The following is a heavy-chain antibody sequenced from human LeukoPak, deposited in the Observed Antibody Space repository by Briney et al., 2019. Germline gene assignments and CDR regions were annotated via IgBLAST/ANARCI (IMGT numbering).Heavy chain of an antibody. D-gene: IGHD3-22*01. V-gene: IGHV1-2*02. J-gene: IGHJ3*02. CDR1: GYTFTGYY. CDR3: AREIAQRITMIESYAFDI. Sequence: ASVKVSGKASGYTFTGYYMHWVRQAPGQGLEWMGWINPNSGGTNYAQKFQGRVTMTRDTSISTAYMELSRLRSDDTAVYYCAREIAQRITMIESYAFDIWGQGTMVTVSS. CDR2: INPNSGGT.